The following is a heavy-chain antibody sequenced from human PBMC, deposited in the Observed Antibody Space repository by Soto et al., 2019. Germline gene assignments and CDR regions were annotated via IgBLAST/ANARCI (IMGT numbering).Heavy chain of an antibody. CDR1: WFPFCSYS. J-gene: IGHJ3*02. V-gene: IGHV3-23*01. D-gene: IGHD6-13*01. CDR2: ISGSGGST. CDR3: AKIAAAGDAFDI. Sequence: GGAPKISFSAPWFPFCSYSLSLGRPAPGKGLEWVSAISGSGGSTYYADSVKGRFTISRDNSKNTLYLQMNSLRAEDTAVYYCAKIAAAGDAFDIWGQATMVTVSS.